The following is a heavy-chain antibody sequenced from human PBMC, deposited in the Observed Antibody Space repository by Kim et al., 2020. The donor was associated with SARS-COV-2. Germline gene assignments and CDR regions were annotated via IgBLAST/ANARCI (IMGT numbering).Heavy chain of an antibody. CDR3: AREGRSTYFSDY. V-gene: IGHV3-7*01. D-gene: IGHD1-26*01. Sequence: YYVDSVKGRFTISRDNAKNSLYLQMKSLRAEDMAVYYCAREGRSTYFSDYWGQGTLVTVSS. J-gene: IGHJ4*02.